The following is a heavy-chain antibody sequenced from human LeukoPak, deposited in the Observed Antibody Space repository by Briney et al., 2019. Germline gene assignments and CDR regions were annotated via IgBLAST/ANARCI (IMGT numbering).Heavy chain of an antibody. CDR2: IYTTGKT. Sequence: PGGSLRLSCAASGFTVSINYMSWVRQAPGEGLEWVSVIYTTGKTYYADSVKGRFSISRDNSKNTVYLQMNSLRAEDTAVYYCARVYGYYGSGNYYLDYWGQGTLVTVSS. CDR3: ARVYGYYGSGNYYLDY. J-gene: IGHJ4*02. CDR1: GFTVSINY. V-gene: IGHV3-53*01. D-gene: IGHD3-10*01.